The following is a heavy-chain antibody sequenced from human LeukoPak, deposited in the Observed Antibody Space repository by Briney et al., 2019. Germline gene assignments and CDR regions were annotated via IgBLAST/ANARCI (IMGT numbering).Heavy chain of an antibody. D-gene: IGHD2-2*01. J-gene: IGHJ4*02. CDR2: ISSSSSYI. CDR3: AKGGEYCSSTSCSY. V-gene: IGHV3-21*04. Sequence: PGGSLRLSCAASGFTFSSCSMNWVRQAPGKGLEWVSSISSSSSYIYYADSVKGRFTISRDNAKNSLYLQMNSLRAEDTAVYYCAKGGEYCSSTSCSYWGQGTLVTVSS. CDR1: GFTFSSCS.